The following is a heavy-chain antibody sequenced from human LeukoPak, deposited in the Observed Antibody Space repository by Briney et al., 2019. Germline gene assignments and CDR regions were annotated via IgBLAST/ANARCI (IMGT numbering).Heavy chain of an antibody. V-gene: IGHV3-21*06. CDR2: INSSGANI. D-gene: IGHD3/OR15-3a*01. J-gene: IGHJ4*02. CDR1: GFTFSRYF. Sequence: GGSLRLSCVASGFTFSRYFMNWVRQAPGKGLEWVSSINSSGANIYYADSVKGRFVISRDNAKNSVYLQMNRLRGEDTAVYYCARGAGLDHYWGQGTLVTVSS. CDR3: ARGAGLDHY.